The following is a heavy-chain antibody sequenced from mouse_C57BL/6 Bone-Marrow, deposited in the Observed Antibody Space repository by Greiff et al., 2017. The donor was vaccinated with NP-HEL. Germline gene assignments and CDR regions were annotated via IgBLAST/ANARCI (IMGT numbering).Heavy chain of an antibody. CDR2: ISYDGSN. Sequence: EVQLQESGPGLVKPSQSLSLTCSVTGYSITSGYYWNWIRQFPGNKLEWMGYISYDGSNNYNPSLKNRISITRDTSKNQFFLKLNSVTTEDTATYYCAHDGYYAMDYWGQGTSVTVSS. CDR1: GYSITSGYY. CDR3: AHDGYYAMDY. V-gene: IGHV3-6*01. D-gene: IGHD2-3*01. J-gene: IGHJ4*01.